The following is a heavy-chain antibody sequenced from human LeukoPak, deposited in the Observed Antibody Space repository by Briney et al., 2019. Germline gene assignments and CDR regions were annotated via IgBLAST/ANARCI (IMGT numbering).Heavy chain of an antibody. CDR3: AKAAGYSTIYWFDP. CDR2: IYYSGST. D-gene: IGHD6-13*01. CDR1: GGSINSYY. Sequence: PSETLSLTCTVSGGSINSYYWSWIRQPPGKGLEWIGCIYYSGSTNYNPSLKSRVTISVDTSKSQFSLKLNSVTAADTAVYYCAKAAGYSTIYWFDPWGQGTLVTVSS. V-gene: IGHV4-59*01. J-gene: IGHJ5*02.